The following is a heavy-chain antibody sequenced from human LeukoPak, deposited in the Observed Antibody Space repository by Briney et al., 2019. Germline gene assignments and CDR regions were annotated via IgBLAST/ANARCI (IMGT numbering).Heavy chain of an antibody. Sequence: SETLSLTCTVSGGSISSYYWSWIRQPPGKGLEWIGYVYYNGSTNYNPSLKSRVTISVDTSKNQFSLKLSSVTAADTAVYYCARGCSAGTPHNWFDPWGQGTLVTVSS. CDR1: GGSISSYY. CDR2: VYYNGST. J-gene: IGHJ5*02. CDR3: ARGCSAGTPHNWFDP. V-gene: IGHV4-59*01. D-gene: IGHD6-13*01.